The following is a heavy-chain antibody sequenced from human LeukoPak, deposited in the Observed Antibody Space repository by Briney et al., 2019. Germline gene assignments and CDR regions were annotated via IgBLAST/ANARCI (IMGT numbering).Heavy chain of an antibody. D-gene: IGHD2-2*01. V-gene: IGHV4-4*07. J-gene: IGHJ3*02. Sequence: SETLSLTCTVSGGSISSYYWSWIRQPAGKGLEWIGRIYTSGSTNYNPSLKSRVTMSVDTSKNQFSLKLSSVTAADTAVYYCARDGHQLLWNAFDIWGQGTMVTVSS. CDR3: ARDGHQLLWNAFDI. CDR1: GGSISSYY. CDR2: IYTSGST.